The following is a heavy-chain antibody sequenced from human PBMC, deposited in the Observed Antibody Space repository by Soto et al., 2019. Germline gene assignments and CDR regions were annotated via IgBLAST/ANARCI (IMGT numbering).Heavy chain of an antibody. CDR3: ARDSNMPVAGNGFDY. J-gene: IGHJ4*02. CDR2: IIYSGDI. D-gene: IGHD6-13*01. CDR1: DSNIISYGG. Sequence: SETLSLTRNVADSNIISYGGCGCFRQPPGEGLEWIGSIIYSGDIMYNPSLQSRLTLFVDTSKNQFSLKLSSVTAADTAVYYCARDSNMPVAGNGFDYWGPGTQVTSPQ. V-gene: IGHV4-38-2*02.